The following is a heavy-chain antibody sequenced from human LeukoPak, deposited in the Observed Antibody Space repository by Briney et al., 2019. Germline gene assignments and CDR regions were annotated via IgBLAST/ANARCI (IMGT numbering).Heavy chain of an antibody. CDR3: AKVHVRDYYYYYGMDV. J-gene: IGHJ6*02. Sequence: GGSLRLSCAASGFTFSNYAMSWVRQTPGMRLEWVSAISGFGGSTYNADFVEGRFTISRDNSKNTLYLQMNSLRAEDTAVYYCAKVHVRDYYYYYGMDVWGQGTTVTVSS. CDR1: GFTFSNYA. CDR2: ISGFGGST. D-gene: IGHD6-6*01. V-gene: IGHV3-23*01.